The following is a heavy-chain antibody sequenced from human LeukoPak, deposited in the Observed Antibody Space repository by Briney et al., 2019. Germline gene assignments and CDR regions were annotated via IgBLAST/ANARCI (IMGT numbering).Heavy chain of an antibody. Sequence: PSETLSLTCTVSGGSISSYYWSWIRQPPGKGLEWIGYIYHSGSTYYNPSLKSRVTISVDRSKNQFSLKLSSVTAADTAVYYCAEGKYYFDYWGQGTLVTVSS. CDR3: AEGKYYFDY. CDR1: GGSISSYY. J-gene: IGHJ4*02. CDR2: IYHSGST. V-gene: IGHV4-59*04.